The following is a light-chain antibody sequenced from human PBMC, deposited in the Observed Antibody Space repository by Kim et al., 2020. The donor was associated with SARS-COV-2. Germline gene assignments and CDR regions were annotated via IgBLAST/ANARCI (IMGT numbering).Light chain of an antibody. CDR1: QNIRTY. V-gene: IGKV1-39*01. CDR3: QQSYNTPYT. Sequence: SAADGDRVILTCRASQNIRTYLNWYQQRPGRAPTLLIYLASTLPSGVPSRFSGGGSGTDFILTISALQPEDFATYYCQQSYNTPYTFGQGTKLEI. CDR2: LAS. J-gene: IGKJ2*01.